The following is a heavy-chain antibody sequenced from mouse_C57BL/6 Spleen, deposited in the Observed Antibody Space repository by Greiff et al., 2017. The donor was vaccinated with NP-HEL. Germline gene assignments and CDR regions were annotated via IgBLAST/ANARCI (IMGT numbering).Heavy chain of an antibody. Sequence: QVQLQQPGAELVMPGASVKLSCKASGYTFTSYWMHWVKQRPGQGLEWIGEIDPSDSYTNYNQKFKGKSTLTVAKSSSTAYMQLSSLTSEDSAVYYCARFLDGSSYEFAYWGQGTLVTVSA. D-gene: IGHD1-1*01. J-gene: IGHJ3*01. CDR1: GYTFTSYW. CDR3: ARFLDGSSYEFAY. CDR2: IDPSDSYT. V-gene: IGHV1-69*01.